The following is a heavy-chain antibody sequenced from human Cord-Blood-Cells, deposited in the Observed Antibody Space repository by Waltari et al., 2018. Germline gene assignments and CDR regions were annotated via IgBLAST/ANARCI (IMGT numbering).Heavy chain of an antibody. CDR3: ARDRPYYDSSGYYSDAFDI. V-gene: IGHV1-69*01. Sequence: QVQLVQSGAEVKKPGSSVKVSCKASGGTFSSYAISWVRQAPGHGLEWMGGSIPIFGTTNYAQKFQGRFTITADESTSTAYMELSSLRSEDTAVYYCARDRPYYDSSGYYSDAFDIWGQGTMVTVSS. D-gene: IGHD3-22*01. CDR2: SIPIFGTT. J-gene: IGHJ3*02. CDR1: GGTFSSYA.